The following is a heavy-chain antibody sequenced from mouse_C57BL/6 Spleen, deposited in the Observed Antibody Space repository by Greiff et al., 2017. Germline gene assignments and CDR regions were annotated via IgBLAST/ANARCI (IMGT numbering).Heavy chain of an antibody. CDR3: AREEVMNAMDY. J-gene: IGHJ4*01. Sequence: VKLMESGPELVKPGASVKISCKASGYAFSSSWMNWVKQRPGKGLEWIGRIYPGDGDTNYNGKFKGKATLTADKSSSTAYMQLSSLTSEDSAVYFCAREEVMNAMDYWGQGTSATVSS. D-gene: IGHD2-2*01. CDR2: IYPGDGDT. V-gene: IGHV1-82*01. CDR1: GYAFSSSW.